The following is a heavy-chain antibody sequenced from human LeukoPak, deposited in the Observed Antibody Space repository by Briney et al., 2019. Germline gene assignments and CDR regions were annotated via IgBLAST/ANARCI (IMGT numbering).Heavy chain of an antibody. Sequence: GGSLRLSCAASGFTFSSYWMSWVRQAPGKGLEWVANIKQDGSEKYYVDSVKGRFTISRDNAKNSLYLQMNSLRAEDTAVYYCARDCSGGSCYWGQGFDYWGQGTLVTVSS. CDR2: IKQDGSEK. V-gene: IGHV3-7*01. CDR1: GFTFSSYW. D-gene: IGHD2-15*01. J-gene: IGHJ4*02. CDR3: ARDCSGGSCYWGQGFDY.